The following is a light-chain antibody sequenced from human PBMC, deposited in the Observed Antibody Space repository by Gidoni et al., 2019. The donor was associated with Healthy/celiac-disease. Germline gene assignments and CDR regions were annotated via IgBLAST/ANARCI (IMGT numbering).Light chain of an antibody. Sequence: AIRLTQSPSSFSASTGDRVPITCRASQGISCYLAWYQLKPGKAPKLLIYAASTLQSGVPSRFSGSGSGTDFTLTICCLQSEDFATYYCQQYYSYPRLTFGGXTKVEIK. J-gene: IGKJ4*01. V-gene: IGKV1-8*01. CDR1: QGISCY. CDR2: AAS. CDR3: QQYYSYPRLT.